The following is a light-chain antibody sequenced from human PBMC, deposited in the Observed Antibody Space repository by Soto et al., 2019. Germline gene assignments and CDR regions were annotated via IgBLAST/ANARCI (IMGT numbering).Light chain of an antibody. CDR2: GAA. J-gene: IGKJ5*01. CDR3: QQYGDSHQIT. CDR1: QSLSSSY. Sequence: EILLTQSPPTLSLSHGERAALSCGASQSLSSSYLAWYQQKPGQDARLLIYGAASRATGIPDRFSGSGSGIDVTLTISRLEHEDFAVYYCQQYGDSHQITFGQGTRLAI. V-gene: IGKV3-20*01.